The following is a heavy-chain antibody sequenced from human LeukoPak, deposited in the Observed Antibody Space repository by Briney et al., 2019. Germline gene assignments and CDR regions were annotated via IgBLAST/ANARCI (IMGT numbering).Heavy chain of an antibody. CDR3: ARVRYSSGWFFDY. V-gene: IGHV1-3*01. CDR1: GYTFTSYA. CDR2: INAGNSNT. J-gene: IGHJ4*02. Sequence: ASVKVSCKASGYTFTSYAMHWVRQAPGQRLEWMGWINAGNSNTKYSQKFQGRVTITRDTSASTAYMELSSLRSEDTAVYYCARVRYSSGWFFDYWGQGTLVTVSS. D-gene: IGHD6-19*01.